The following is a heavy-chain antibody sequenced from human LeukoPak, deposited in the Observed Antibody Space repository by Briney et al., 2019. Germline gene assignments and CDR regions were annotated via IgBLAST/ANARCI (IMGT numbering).Heavy chain of an antibody. Sequence: KPGGSLRLSCAASGFTLSSYEMNWVRQAPGKGLEWVSYISGGGTTIYYADSVKGRFTISRDNAENSVYLQMNSLRAEDTAIYYCARVTPEYGDHFTDYWGQGTLVTVSS. D-gene: IGHD4-17*01. CDR2: ISGGGTTI. V-gene: IGHV3-48*03. CDR1: GFTLSSYE. CDR3: ARVTPEYGDHFTDY. J-gene: IGHJ4*02.